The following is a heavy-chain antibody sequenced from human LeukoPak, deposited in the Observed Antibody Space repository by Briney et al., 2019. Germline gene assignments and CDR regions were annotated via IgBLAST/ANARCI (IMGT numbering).Heavy chain of an antibody. Sequence: PAGSLRLTCAASGFTFSNYEMQWVRQAPGQGLEWVSYISSGGRTKYYADSVRGRLTTSRDNAKSSLSLQMDSLRAEDTAVYYCASGGDRWELPIIWGRGTMVIVSS. CDR1: GFTFSNYE. J-gene: IGHJ3*02. CDR2: ISSGGRTK. D-gene: IGHD1-26*01. V-gene: IGHV3-48*03. CDR3: ASGGDRWELPII.